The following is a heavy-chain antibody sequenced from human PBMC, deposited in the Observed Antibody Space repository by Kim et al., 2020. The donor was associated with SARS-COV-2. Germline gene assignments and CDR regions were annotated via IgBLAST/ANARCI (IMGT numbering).Heavy chain of an antibody. J-gene: IGHJ4*02. CDR1: GFTFSNYD. D-gene: IGHD2-15*01. CDR3: AKRGSRVGFDS. CDR2: FTYGAGTA. V-gene: IGHV3-23*01. Sequence: GGSLRLSCAASGFTFSNYDMSWVRQAPGKGLEWVSTFTYGAGTAYYTDSVKGRFTISRDNSKNTLSLRMNSLRADDTAVYYCAKRGSRVGFDSWGQGARV.